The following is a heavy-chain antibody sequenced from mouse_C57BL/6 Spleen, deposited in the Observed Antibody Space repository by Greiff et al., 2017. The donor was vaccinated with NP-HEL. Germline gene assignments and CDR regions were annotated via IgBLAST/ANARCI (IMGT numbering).Heavy chain of an antibody. V-gene: IGHV1-26*01. CDR1: GYTFTDYY. CDR3: ARGLITTVVDPFDY. CDR2: INPNNGGT. J-gene: IGHJ2*01. Sequence: VQLQQSGPELVKPGASVKISCKASGYTFTDYYMNWVKQSHGKSLEWIGDINPNNGGTSYNQKFKGKATLTVDKSSSTAYMELRSLTSEDSAVYYCARGLITTVVDPFDYWGQGTTLTVSS. D-gene: IGHD1-1*01.